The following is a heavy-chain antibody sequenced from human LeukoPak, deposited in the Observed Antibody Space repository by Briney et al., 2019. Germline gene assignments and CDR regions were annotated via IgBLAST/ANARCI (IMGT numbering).Heavy chain of an antibody. CDR2: ISAYNGNT. CDR3: ARAVAGSSWGPDAFDI. D-gene: IGHD6-13*01. Sequence: ASVKVSCKASGYTFTSYGISWVRQAPGQGLEWMGWISAYNGNTNYAQKLQGRVTMTTDTSTSTAYMGLRSLRSDDTAVYYCARAVAGSSWGPDAFDIWGQGTMVTVSS. V-gene: IGHV1-18*01. CDR1: GYTFTSYG. J-gene: IGHJ3*02.